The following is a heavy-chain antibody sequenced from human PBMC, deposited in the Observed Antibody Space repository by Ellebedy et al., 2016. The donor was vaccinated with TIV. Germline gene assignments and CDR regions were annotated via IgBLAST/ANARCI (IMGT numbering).Heavy chain of an antibody. D-gene: IGHD6-13*01. CDR2: FSFSGGTT. Sequence: GESLKIYCAASGFTFSSYAVGWVRQAPGKGLGWVSSFSFSGGTTNYADSVKGRFTISRDISTNTLYLQMNSLRVEDTAVYYCAKGGIEAAELLYYFDYWGQGTLVTVSS. CDR3: AKGGIEAAELLYYFDY. CDR1: GFTFSSYA. J-gene: IGHJ4*02. V-gene: IGHV3-23*01.